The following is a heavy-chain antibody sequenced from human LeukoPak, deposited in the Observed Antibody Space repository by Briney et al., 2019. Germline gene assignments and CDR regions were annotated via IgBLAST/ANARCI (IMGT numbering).Heavy chain of an antibody. CDR3: ARGEWELPYFDY. J-gene: IGHJ4*02. CDR2: ISSNGGST. Sequence: TGGSLRLSCAASGFTFSSYAMHWVRQAPGKGLEYVSVISSNGGSTYYANSVKGRFTISRDNSKNTLYLQVGSLRADDMAVYYCARGEWELPYFDYWGQGTLVTVSS. D-gene: IGHD1-26*01. CDR1: GFTFSSYA. V-gene: IGHV3-64*01.